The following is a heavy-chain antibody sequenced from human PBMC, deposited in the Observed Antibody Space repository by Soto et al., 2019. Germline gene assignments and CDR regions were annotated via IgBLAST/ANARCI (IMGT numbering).Heavy chain of an antibody. J-gene: IGHJ4*02. V-gene: IGHV3-23*01. CDR2: ISDAGINT. D-gene: IGHD6-19*01. Sequence: EVQLLESGGGLVQPGGSLRLSCAASGFTFKNYDMTWVRQSPGKGLEWVSIISDAGINTYYADSVKGRFTISRDNSKNTLYLQMNSLTAEATVMYCCGSPRTTGWDPPRAVAFWGGATRVTVSS. CDR3: GSPRTTGWDPPRAVAF. CDR1: GFTFKNYD.